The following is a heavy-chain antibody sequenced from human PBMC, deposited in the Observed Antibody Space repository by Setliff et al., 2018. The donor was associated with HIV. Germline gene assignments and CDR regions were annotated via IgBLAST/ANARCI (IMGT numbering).Heavy chain of an antibody. CDR3: ARGGSGYYDFWSGSSAFEY. CDR1: GGTFSSYV. V-gene: IGHV1-69*04. D-gene: IGHD3-3*01. CDR2: IIPSLGVT. Sequence: ASVKVSCKASGGTFSSYVINWVRQTPGQGLAWMGSIIPSLGVTNYAQKFLGRVTITADKSTNTAYMELSSLRSEDTAVFYCARGGSGYYDFWSGSSAFEYWGQGTLVTVSS. J-gene: IGHJ4*02.